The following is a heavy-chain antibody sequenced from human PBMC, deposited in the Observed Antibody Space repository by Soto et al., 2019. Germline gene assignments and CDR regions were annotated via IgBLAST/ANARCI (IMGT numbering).Heavy chain of an antibody. CDR2: INWNGGST. J-gene: IGHJ4*02. CDR1: GFTFSSYA. Sequence: GGSLRLACAASGFTFSSYAMSWVRQAPGKGLEWVSGINWNGGSTGYADSVKGRFTISRDNAKNSLYLQMNSLRAEDTALYHCARDAYSSSWYFNFDYWGQGTLVTSPQ. CDR3: ARDAYSSSWYFNFDY. D-gene: IGHD6-13*01. V-gene: IGHV3-20*01.